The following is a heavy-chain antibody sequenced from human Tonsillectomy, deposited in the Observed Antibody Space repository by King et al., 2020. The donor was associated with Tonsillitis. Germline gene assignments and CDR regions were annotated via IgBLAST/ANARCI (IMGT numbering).Heavy chain of an antibody. V-gene: IGHV3-9*01. CDR3: TKGLSSSWYSDFDY. Sequence: VQLVESGGGLVQPGRSLGLSCAASGFTFDDYAMHWVRQAPGRGLEWVSGISGNSGSIGYADSVKGRFTISRDNAKNSLYLQMNSLRAKDTALYYCTKGLSSSWYSDFDYWGQGTLVTVSS. CDR2: ISGNSGSI. CDR1: GFTFDDYA. D-gene: IGHD6-13*01. J-gene: IGHJ4*02.